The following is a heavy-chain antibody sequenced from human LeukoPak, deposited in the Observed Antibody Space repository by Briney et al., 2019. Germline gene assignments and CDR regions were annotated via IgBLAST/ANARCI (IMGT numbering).Heavy chain of an antibody. CDR3: ARGRGPPNTNRDFYYYYMDV. CDR2: INAANGHT. CDR1: GYTFTNYA. J-gene: IGHJ6*03. Sequence: GASVKVSCKASGYTFTNYAIHWVRQAPGQRFEWMGWINAANGHTKYSHKFQDRITITSDTSATTAYMELSSLRSEDMALYYCARGRGPPNTNRDFYYYYMDVWGTGTAVTVSS. D-gene: IGHD3-10*01. V-gene: IGHV1-3*03.